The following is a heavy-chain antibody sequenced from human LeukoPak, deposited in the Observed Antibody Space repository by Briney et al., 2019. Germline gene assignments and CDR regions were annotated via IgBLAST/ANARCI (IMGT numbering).Heavy chain of an antibody. CDR2: ISSSSSTI. CDR1: GFTFSSYS. CDR3: ARECRYSSGCTDY. J-gene: IGHJ4*02. Sequence: GGSLRLSCAASGFTFSSYSMNWVRQAPGKGLEWVSYISSSSSTIYYADSVKGRFTISRDNAKNTLYLQMNSLRAEDTAVYYCARECRYSSGCTDYWGQGTLVTVSS. D-gene: IGHD6-19*01. V-gene: IGHV3-48*04.